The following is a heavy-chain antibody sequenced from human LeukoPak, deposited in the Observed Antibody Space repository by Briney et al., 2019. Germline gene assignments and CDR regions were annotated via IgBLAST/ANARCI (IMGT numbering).Heavy chain of an antibody. CDR3: ARDQSIREGSYYIILDY. CDR2: IWYDGRSK. D-gene: IGHD1-26*01. Sequence: PGRSLRLSCAASGFTFNNYVMHRVRQAPGKGLAWVAVIWYDGRSKYYADSVKGRFTISRDNSKDTLYLQMNSLRAEDTAVYYCARDQSIREGSYYIILDYWGQGTLVTVSS. V-gene: IGHV3-33*01. J-gene: IGHJ4*02. CDR1: GFTFNNYV.